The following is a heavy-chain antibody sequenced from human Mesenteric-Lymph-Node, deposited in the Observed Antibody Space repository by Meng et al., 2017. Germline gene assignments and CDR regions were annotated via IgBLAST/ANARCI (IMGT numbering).Heavy chain of an antibody. V-gene: IGHV3-30*04. Sequence: QVQLVEAGGGVVQPGRALRLSCAASGFTFSSYAMHWVRQAPGKGLEWVAVISYDGSNKYYADSVKGRFTISRDNSKNTLYLQMNSLRAEDTAVYYCARDYHQQLANWFDPWGQGTLITVSS. J-gene: IGHJ5*02. CDR2: ISYDGSNK. CDR3: ARDYHQQLANWFDP. D-gene: IGHD6-13*01. CDR1: GFTFSSYA.